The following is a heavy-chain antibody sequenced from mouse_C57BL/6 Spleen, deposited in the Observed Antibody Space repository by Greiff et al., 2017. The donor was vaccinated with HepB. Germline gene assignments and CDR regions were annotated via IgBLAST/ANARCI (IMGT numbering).Heavy chain of an antibody. V-gene: IGHV7-3*01. D-gene: IGHD1-1*01. CDR3: ARYTGGSSYYYYAMDY. Sequence: EVKLMESGGGLVQPGGSLSLSCAASGFTFTDYYMSWVRQPPGKALEWLGSIRNKANGYTTEYSASVKGRFTISRDNSQSILYLQMNALRAEDSATYYCARYTGGSSYYYYAMDYWGQGTSVTVSS. CDR2: IRNKANGYTT. CDR1: GFTFTDYY. J-gene: IGHJ4*01.